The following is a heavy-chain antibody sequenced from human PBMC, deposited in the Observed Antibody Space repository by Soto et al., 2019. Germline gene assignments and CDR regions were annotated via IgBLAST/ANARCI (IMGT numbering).Heavy chain of an antibody. J-gene: IGHJ4*02. CDR3: GPDTLDY. CDR1: GFMFSSHG. CDR2: IWYDGSNK. V-gene: IGHV3-33*01. Sequence: QVHLVESGGGVVQPGRSLRLSCAASGFMFSSHGMHWIRQAPGKGLEWVAVIWYDGSNKYYADSVKGRFTISRDNSKNTLYLQMNSLRVEDTAVYYFGPDTLDYWGQGTLVTVSS.